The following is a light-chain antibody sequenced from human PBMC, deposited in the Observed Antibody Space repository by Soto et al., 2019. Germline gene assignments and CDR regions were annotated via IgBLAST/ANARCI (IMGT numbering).Light chain of an antibody. V-gene: IGKV1-39*01. J-gene: IGKJ1*01. CDR2: AVS. CDR3: QQTYSTPRT. Sequence: DIQMTQSPSSLSASVGDRVTITCRASQSSSSYLNWYQQKPGKPPKLLIYAVSSFQSGVPSRFSGSGSGTDFSLTITSLQPEDFATYYCQQTYSTPRTFGQGTKVEIK. CDR1: QSSSSY.